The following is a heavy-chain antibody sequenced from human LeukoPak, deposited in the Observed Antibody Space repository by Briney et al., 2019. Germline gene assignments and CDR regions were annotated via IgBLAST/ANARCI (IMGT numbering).Heavy chain of an antibody. CDR3: AKTESSIAVPGY. Sequence: GGSLRLSCAASGFTFSNYAMSWVRQAPGQGLEWVSAIGASGADTYYADSVKGRFTISRDNSKNTLSLQMSSLRAEDTAVYYCAKTESSIAVPGYWGQGTLVTVSS. D-gene: IGHD6-19*01. J-gene: IGHJ4*02. CDR2: IGASGADT. V-gene: IGHV3-23*01. CDR1: GFTFSNYA.